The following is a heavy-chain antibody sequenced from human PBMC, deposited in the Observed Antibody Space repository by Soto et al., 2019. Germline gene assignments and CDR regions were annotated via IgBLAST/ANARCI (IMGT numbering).Heavy chain of an antibody. V-gene: IGHV4-39*01. J-gene: IGHJ4*02. Sequence: SETLSLTCTVSVGSISSSSYYWGWIRQPPGKGLEWIGTIYYSGSTYYNPSLKSRVTISVDTSKNQFSLKLSSVTAADTAVYYCARHAYRSGWADHWGQGTLVTVSS. D-gene: IGHD6-19*01. CDR2: IYYSGST. CDR3: ARHAYRSGWADH. CDR1: VGSISSSSYY.